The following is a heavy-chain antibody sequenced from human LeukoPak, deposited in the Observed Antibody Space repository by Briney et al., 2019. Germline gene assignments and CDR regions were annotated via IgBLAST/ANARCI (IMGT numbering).Heavy chain of an antibody. CDR3: AREELRYSLKNFDY. D-gene: IGHD3-9*01. CDR1: GGSFSGYY. V-gene: IGHV4-34*01. Sequence: PSETLSLTCAVYGGSFSGYYWSWIRQPPGKGLEWIGEINHSGSTNYNPSLKSRVTISVDTSKNQFSLKLNSVTPEDTAVYYCAREELRYSLKNFDYWGQGTLVTVSS. CDR2: INHSGST. J-gene: IGHJ4*02.